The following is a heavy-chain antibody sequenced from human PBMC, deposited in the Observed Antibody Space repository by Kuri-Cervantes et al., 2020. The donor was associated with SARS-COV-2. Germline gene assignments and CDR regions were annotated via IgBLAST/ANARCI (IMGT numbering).Heavy chain of an antibody. CDR3: NGRPLFYDISGMN. V-gene: IGHV3-21*04. CDR2: ISSSSSYI. CDR1: GFTFSSYS. D-gene: IGHD3-22*01. Sequence: GESLKISCAASGFTFSSYSMNWVRQAPGKGLEWVSSISSSSSYIYYADSVKGRFTISRDNAKNSLYLQMNSLKTEDTAVYYCNGRPLFYDISGMNWGHGTLVTVAS. J-gene: IGHJ4*01.